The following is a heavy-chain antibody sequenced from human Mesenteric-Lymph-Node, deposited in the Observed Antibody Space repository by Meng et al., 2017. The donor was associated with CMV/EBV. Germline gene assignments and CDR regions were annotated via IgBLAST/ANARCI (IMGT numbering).Heavy chain of an antibody. J-gene: IGHJ4*02. D-gene: IGHD2-2*02. Sequence: GESLKISCAASGFTFSNYAMSWVRPAPGKGLEWVSGISDSGGSTNYADSVKGRFTISRDYSRNTLYLQMNSLRAEDTAVYYCAKDRCSSTSCYKIPYYFDYWGQGALVTVSS. V-gene: IGHV3-23*01. CDR2: ISDSGGST. CDR1: GFTFSNYA. CDR3: AKDRCSSTSCYKIPYYFDY.